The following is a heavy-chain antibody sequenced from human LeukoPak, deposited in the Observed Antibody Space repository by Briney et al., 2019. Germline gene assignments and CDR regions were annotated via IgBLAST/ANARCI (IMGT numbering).Heavy chain of an antibody. CDR3: ARDRYFIGFDY. Sequence: SQTLSLTCSVSGGSVSSGDYYWSWIRQPPGKGLQWIGYIYYSGSTYYNPSLKSRISISVDTSKNQFSLKLTSVTAADTAVYYCARDRYFIGFDYWGQGTLVTVSS. CDR2: IYYSGST. CDR1: GGSVSSGDYY. D-gene: IGHD3-9*01. V-gene: IGHV4-30-4*01. J-gene: IGHJ4*02.